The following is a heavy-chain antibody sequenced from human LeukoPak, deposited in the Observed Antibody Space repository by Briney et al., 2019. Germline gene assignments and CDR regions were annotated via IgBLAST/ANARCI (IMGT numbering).Heavy chain of an antibody. CDR3: ARDESYGGNPGFDY. Sequence: GASVKVSCKASGYTFTGYYMHWVRQAPGQGLEWMGWINPNSGGTNYAQKFQGRVTMTRDTSISTAYMELSRLRSDDTAVYYCARDESYGGNPGFDYWGQGTLVTVSS. CDR2: INPNSGGT. J-gene: IGHJ4*02. D-gene: IGHD4-23*01. V-gene: IGHV1-2*02. CDR1: GYTFTGYY.